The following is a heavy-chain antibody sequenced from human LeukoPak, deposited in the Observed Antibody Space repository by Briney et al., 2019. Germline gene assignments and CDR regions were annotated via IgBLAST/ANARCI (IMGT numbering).Heavy chain of an antibody. CDR2: IRYDGSNK. CDR1: GFTFSTYG. D-gene: IGHD3-22*01. Sequence: GGSLRLSCAASGFTFSTYGMHWVRQAPGKGLEWVEFIRYDGSNKYYADSVKGRFTISRDNSKNTLYLQMNSLRAEDTAVYYCAKVERYYYDSSGSNFDYWGQGTLVTVSS. V-gene: IGHV3-30*02. CDR3: AKVERYYYDSSGSNFDY. J-gene: IGHJ4*02.